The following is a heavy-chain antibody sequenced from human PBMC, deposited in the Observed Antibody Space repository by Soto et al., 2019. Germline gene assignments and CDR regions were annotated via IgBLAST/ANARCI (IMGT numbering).Heavy chain of an antibody. D-gene: IGHD3-9*01. V-gene: IGHV3-30-3*01. Sequence: QVQLVESGGGVVQPGRSLRLSCAASGFTFSSYAMHWVRQAPGKGLEWVAVISYDGSNKYYADSVKGRFTISRDNSKNTLYLQMNSLRAEDTAVYYCARDILTGYHYYYYYYGMDVWGQGTTVTVSS. CDR3: ARDILTGYHYYYYYYGMDV. CDR2: ISYDGSNK. CDR1: GFTFSSYA. J-gene: IGHJ6*02.